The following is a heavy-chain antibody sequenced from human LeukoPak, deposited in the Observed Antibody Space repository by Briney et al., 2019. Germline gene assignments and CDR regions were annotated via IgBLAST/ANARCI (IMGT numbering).Heavy chain of an antibody. Sequence: GGSLRLSCAASGFTLRSYWMTWVRQAPGKGLEWVANIKQDGSEIHYVDSVKGRFTISRDNAKNSLHLQMNSLRVEDTAMYYCAPICSSGNCFQARFDYWGQGTLVTVSS. CDR1: GFTLRSYW. CDR3: APICSSGNCFQARFDY. D-gene: IGHD3-22*01. CDR2: IKQDGSEI. V-gene: IGHV3-7*01. J-gene: IGHJ4*02.